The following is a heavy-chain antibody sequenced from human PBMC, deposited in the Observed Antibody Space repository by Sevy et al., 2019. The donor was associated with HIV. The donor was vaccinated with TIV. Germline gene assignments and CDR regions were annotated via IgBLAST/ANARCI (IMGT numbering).Heavy chain of an antibody. Sequence: ASVKVSCKASGYTFTDYYIHWMRQAPGQGLEWMGWINPKSDAPLYAQKFQGRITMTTDTSTSTAYMVLSRLRSDDTAMYFCARALYLDSIGYHSAYAFDIWAQGTMVTVSS. V-gene: IGHV1-2*02. D-gene: IGHD3-22*01. CDR1: GYTFTDYY. CDR2: INPKSDAP. CDR3: ARALYLDSIGYHSAYAFDI. J-gene: IGHJ3*02.